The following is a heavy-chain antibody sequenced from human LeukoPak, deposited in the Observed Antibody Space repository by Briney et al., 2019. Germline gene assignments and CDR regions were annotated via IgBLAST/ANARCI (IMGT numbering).Heavy chain of an antibody. Sequence: ASVKVSCKASGFTFTSSTIQWVRQARGQRLEWIGWIVVGSGNTNYTQKFQERVIITRDMSTTTVYMELSSLRSEDTAVYYCAGTPWFGELTLDYWGQGTLVTVSS. J-gene: IGHJ4*02. D-gene: IGHD3-10*01. CDR3: AGTPWFGELTLDY. CDR2: IVVGSGNT. CDR1: GFTFTSST. V-gene: IGHV1-58*02.